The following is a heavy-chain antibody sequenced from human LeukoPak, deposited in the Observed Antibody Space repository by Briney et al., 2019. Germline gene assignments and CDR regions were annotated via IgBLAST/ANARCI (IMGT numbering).Heavy chain of an antibody. D-gene: IGHD3-9*01. J-gene: IGHJ3*02. CDR3: ARGGIMYDDILTSHDAFDI. V-gene: IGHV4-59*12. Sequence: SETLSLTCTVSGDSISSYYWSWIRQPPGKGLEWIGYIYYSGSTNYNPSLKSRVTISVDTSKNQFSLKLTSVTAADPAVYYCARGGIMYDDILTSHDAFDIWGQGTMVTVS. CDR1: GDSISSYY. CDR2: IYYSGST.